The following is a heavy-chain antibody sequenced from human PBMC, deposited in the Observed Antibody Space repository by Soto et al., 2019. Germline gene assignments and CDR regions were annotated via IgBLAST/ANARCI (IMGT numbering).Heavy chain of an antibody. D-gene: IGHD6-6*01. CDR3: ARGLEYSSSKWVWFDP. J-gene: IGHJ5*02. CDR2: INHNGST. V-gene: IGHV4-34*01. CDR1: GGSFSGYY. Sequence: QVQLQQWGAGLLKPSETLSLTCAVYGGSFSGYYWSWIRQPPGKGLGWIGEINHNGSTNYNQSLHSRVTISEDTSKNQFSLKLSSVTAADTAVYYCARGLEYSSSKWVWFDPWGQGTLVTVSS.